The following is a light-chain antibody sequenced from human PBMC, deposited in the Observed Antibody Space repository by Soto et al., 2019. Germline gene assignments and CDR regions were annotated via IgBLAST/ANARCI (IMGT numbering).Light chain of an antibody. CDR2: DAS. J-gene: IGKJ5*01. CDR1: QSVASN. V-gene: IGKV3-11*01. CDR3: QQRSTWPPIT. Sequence: TVLTQSPATLSVCPLEIATFSFMASQSVASNLAWYQQTPGQAPRLVIYDASNRATGVPARFSGSGSGTDFTLTISSLEPEDFAVYYCQQRSTWPPITFGQGTRLEI.